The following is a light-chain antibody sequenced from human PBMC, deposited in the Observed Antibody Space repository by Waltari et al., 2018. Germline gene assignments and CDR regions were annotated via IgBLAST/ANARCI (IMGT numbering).Light chain of an antibody. J-gene: IGLJ2*01. V-gene: IGLV2-23*03. Sequence: QSALTQPASVSGSPGQSITISCSGSSSDVDSYNLVSWYQQHPGKVPKLMLYEGNKRPSGVSKRFSGSKSGDTASLTISGLQAEDEAAYYCCSYVTSRTFVFGGGTKVSVL. CDR2: EGN. CDR3: CSYVTSRTFV. CDR1: SSDVDSYNL.